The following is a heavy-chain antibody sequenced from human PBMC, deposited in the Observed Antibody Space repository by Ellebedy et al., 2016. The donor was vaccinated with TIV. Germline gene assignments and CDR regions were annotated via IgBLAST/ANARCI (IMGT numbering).Heavy chain of an antibody. Sequence: GESLKISCAASGVTFSRCGMHWVRQAPGKGLEWVAGISYDGSTKYYADSVKGRFTISRDNSKNTLYLQMNSLRPEDTAVYYCTNGRESAYYGLELDYWGQGTLVTVSS. CDR2: ISYDGSTK. CDR3: TNGRESAYYGLELDY. D-gene: IGHD1-26*01. J-gene: IGHJ4*02. V-gene: IGHV3-30*18. CDR1: GVTFSRCG.